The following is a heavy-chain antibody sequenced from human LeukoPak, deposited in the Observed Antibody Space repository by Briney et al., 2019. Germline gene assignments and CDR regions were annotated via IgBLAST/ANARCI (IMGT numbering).Heavy chain of an antibody. D-gene: IGHD2-8*01. CDR1: GFTFSNYN. V-gene: IGHV3-30*02. CDR2: TLSDESNK. Sequence: GGSLRLSCAASGFTFSNYNMHWVRQAPGKGPEWVAFTLSDESNKFYADSVKGRFTISRDNSKNTLYLQMNSLRAEDTAVYYCAKVDCTNFYSYRPDYWGQGALVTVSS. CDR3: AKVDCTNFYSYRPDY. J-gene: IGHJ4*02.